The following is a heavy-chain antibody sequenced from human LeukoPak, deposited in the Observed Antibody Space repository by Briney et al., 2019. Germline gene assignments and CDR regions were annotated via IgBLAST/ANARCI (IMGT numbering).Heavy chain of an antibody. CDR1: GYTFNGYY. D-gene: IGHD6-19*01. J-gene: IGHJ2*01. CDR3: ARDWAIAVAGYFDL. Sequence: AAAKVSCKSSGYTFNGYYMHWVRQAPGQGLEWMGWINPNSGGTNYAQKFQGRVTMTRDTSISTAYMELSRLRSDDTAVYYCARDWAIAVAGYFDLWGRGTLVTVSS. CDR2: INPNSGGT. V-gene: IGHV1-2*02.